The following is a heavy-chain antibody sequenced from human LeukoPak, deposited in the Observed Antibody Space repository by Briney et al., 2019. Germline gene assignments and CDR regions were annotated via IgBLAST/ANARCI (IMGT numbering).Heavy chain of an antibody. CDR2: ISSSSSTI. CDR1: GFTFSSYS. J-gene: IGHJ4*02. V-gene: IGHV3-48*04. D-gene: IGHD3-10*01. CDR3: AKERGTSGYFDY. Sequence: PGGSLRLSCAASGFTFSSYSMNWVRQAPGKGLEWVSYISSSSSTIYYADSVKGRFTISRDSSKNSLYLQMNSLTTEDTALYYCAKERGTSGYFDYWGQGTLVSVSS.